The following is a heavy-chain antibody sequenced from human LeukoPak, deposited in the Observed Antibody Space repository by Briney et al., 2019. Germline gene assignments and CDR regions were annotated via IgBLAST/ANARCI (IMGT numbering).Heavy chain of an antibody. J-gene: IGHJ4*02. CDR2: IIPIFGTA. V-gene: IGHV1-69*06. Sequence: ASVKVSCKASGGTFSSYATSWVRQAPGQGLEWMGGIIPIFGTANYAQKFQGRVTITADKSTSTAYMELSSLRSEDTAVYYCAMGIQLWLRFDYWGQGTLVTVSS. CDR3: AMGIQLWLRFDY. CDR1: GGTFSSYA. D-gene: IGHD5-18*01.